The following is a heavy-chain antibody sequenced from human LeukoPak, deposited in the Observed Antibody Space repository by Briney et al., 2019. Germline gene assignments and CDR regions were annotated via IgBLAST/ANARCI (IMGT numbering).Heavy chain of an antibody. D-gene: IGHD6-13*01. J-gene: IGHJ1*01. CDR1: GFTFDDYA. V-gene: IGHV3-9*01. CDR3: AKAIGPGIATTGTDYFQH. CDR2: LSWNSGRM. Sequence: SLRLSCAASGFTFDDYAMYWVRQAPGKGLEWVSGLSWNSGRMGYADSVKGRFTISRDNAKNSLYLQMNSLRTEDTALYYCAKAIGPGIATTGTDYFQHWGQGTLVTVSS.